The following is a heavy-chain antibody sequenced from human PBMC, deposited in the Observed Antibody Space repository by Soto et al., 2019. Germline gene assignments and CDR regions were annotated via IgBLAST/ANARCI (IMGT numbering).Heavy chain of an antibody. V-gene: IGHV1-69*06. D-gene: IGHD3-22*01. Sequence: SVKVSCKASGGTFSSYAISWVRQAPGQGLEWMGGIIPIFGTANYAQKFQGRVTITADKSTSTAYMELSSLRSEDTAVYYCARDGDSSGYYYVTPGLFDFDIWGQGTMVTV. J-gene: IGHJ3*02. CDR1: GGTFSSYA. CDR3: ARDGDSSGYYYVTPGLFDFDI. CDR2: IIPIFGTA.